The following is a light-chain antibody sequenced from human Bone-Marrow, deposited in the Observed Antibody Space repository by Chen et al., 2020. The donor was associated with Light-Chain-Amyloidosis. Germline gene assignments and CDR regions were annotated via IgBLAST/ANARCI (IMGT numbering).Light chain of an antibody. CDR3: QVWDSGTDLWV. CDR2: DDS. CDR1: NIGTKN. Sequence: SYVATQPPAMSVAPGQTARITCGGTNIGTKNVHWLQQRPGQAPVLVVYDDSERPSGIPERFSGSNSGNTATLRISRVEAGDEADYYCQVWDSGTDLWVFGGGTKLTVL. V-gene: IGLV3-21*02. J-gene: IGLJ3*02.